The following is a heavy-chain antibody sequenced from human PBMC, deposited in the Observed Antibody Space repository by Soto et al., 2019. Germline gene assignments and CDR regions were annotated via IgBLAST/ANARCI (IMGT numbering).Heavy chain of an antibody. J-gene: IGHJ5*02. CDR2: INPNSGGT. Sequence: QVQLVQSGAEVKKPGASVKVSCKASGYTFTGYYMHWVRQAPGQGLEWMGWINPNSGGTNYAQKFQGWVTMTRDTSISTAYMELSRLRSDDTAVYYCARGSIAAAGVVRFDPWGQGTLVTVSS. V-gene: IGHV1-2*04. D-gene: IGHD6-13*01. CDR3: ARGSIAAAGVVRFDP. CDR1: GYTFTGYY.